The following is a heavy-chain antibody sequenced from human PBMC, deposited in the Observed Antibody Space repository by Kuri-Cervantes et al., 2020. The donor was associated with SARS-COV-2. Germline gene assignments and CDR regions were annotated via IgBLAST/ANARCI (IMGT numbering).Heavy chain of an antibody. CDR3: ARVVPGGSHRTGTTHY. J-gene: IGHJ4*02. Sequence: LSLTCAASGFTFSSYAMHWVRQAPGKGLEWVSGISWNSGSIGYADSVKGRFTISRDNAKNSLYLQMNSLRAEDTAVYYCARVVPGGSHRTGTTHYWGQGTLVTVSS. V-gene: IGHV3-9*01. D-gene: IGHD1-7*01. CDR2: ISWNSGSI. CDR1: GFTFSSYA.